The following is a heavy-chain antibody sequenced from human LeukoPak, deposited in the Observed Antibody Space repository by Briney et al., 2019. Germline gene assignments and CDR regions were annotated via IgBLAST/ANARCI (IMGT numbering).Heavy chain of an antibody. D-gene: IGHD2-21*01. J-gene: IGHJ5*02. Sequence: PSETLSLTCSVSDDSMSSSSYYWGWIRQPPGKGLEWIGSIYYSGSTYYNPSLKSRVTISVDTSKNQFSLKLSSVTAADTAVYYCASWGVVMNWFDPWGQGTLVTVSS. CDR2: IYYSGST. CDR1: DDSMSSSSYY. V-gene: IGHV4-39*01. CDR3: ASWGVVMNWFDP.